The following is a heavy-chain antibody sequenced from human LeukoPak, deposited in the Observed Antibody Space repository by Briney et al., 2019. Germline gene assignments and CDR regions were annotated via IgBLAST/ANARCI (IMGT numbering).Heavy chain of an antibody. CDR2: INHSGST. Sequence: SETLSLACIVSGGSVSSGSYFWSWIRQPPGKGLEWIGEINHSGSTNYNPSLKSRVTISVDTSKNRFSLKLSSVTAADTAVYYCAAFRIAAAGTLGRLDYWGQGTLVTVSS. D-gene: IGHD6-13*01. V-gene: IGHV4-39*07. CDR3: AAFRIAAAGTLGRLDY. CDR1: GGSVSSGSYF. J-gene: IGHJ4*02.